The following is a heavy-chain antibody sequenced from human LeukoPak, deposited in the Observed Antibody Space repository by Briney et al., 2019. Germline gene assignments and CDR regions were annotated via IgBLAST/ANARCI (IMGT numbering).Heavy chain of an antibody. D-gene: IGHD6-13*01. V-gene: IGHV6-1*01. CDR1: GDSVSSKSAA. J-gene: IGHJ4*02. CDR3: ARTPGYSSSLNGVFDY. CDR2: TYYRSKWYN. Sequence: SQTLSLTCAISGDSVSSKSAAWNWIRQSPSRGLEWLGRTYYRSKWYNDYAVSVKSRITINPDTSKNQFSLQLNSVTPEDTAVYYCARTPGYSSSLNGVFDYWGQGTLVTVSS.